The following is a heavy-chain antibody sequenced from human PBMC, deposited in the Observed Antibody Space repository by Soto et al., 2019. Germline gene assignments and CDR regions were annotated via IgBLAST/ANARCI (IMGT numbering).Heavy chain of an antibody. D-gene: IGHD6-19*01. V-gene: IGHV4-59*08. J-gene: IGHJ4*02. CDR1: GGSISSYY. CDR3: ARPENGLVGY. CDR2: IYYSGST. Sequence: SETLSLTCSVAGGSISSYYWSWIRQPPGKGLEWIGYIYYSGSTNYNPSLKSRVTVSVDTSKNQFSLKLSSVTAADTAVYYCARPENGLVGYWGQGTLVTVSS.